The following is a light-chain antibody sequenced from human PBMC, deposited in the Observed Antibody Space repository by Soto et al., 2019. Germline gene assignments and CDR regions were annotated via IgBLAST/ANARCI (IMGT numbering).Light chain of an antibody. CDR1: QSISSW. V-gene: IGKV1-5*01. J-gene: IGKJ2*01. CDR3: QQYNSDSRRHT. CDR2: DAS. Sequence: DIQMTQSPSTLSASVGDRVTITCRASQSISSWLAWYQQKPGKAPKLLIYDASRLESGVPSRFSGSGSGTEFTLTISRLQPDDFATYYGQQYNSDSRRHTFGQGTKLEIK.